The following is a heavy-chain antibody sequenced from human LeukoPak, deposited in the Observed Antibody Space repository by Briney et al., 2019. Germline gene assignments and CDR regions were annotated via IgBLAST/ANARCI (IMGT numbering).Heavy chain of an antibody. CDR1: GGSISSYY. V-gene: IGHV4-59*08. CDR2: IYYSGST. D-gene: IGHD3-10*01. J-gene: IGHJ4*02. CDR3: ARHKPTGSYPLEL. Sequence: SETLSLTCTVSGGSISSYYWSWIRQPPGKGLEWIGYIYYSGSTNYNPSLKSRVTISVDTSKNQFSLKLSSVTAADTAVYYCARHKPTGSYPLELWGQGTLVTVSS.